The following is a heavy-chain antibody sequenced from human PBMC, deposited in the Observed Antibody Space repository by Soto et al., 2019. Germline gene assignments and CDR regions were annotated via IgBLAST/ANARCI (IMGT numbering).Heavy chain of an antibody. J-gene: IGHJ5*02. CDR1: GGSISSYY. V-gene: IGHV4-59*01. Sequence: PSETLSLTCTVSGGSISSYYWSWIRQPPGKGLEWIGYIYYSGSTNYNPSLKSRVTISVDTPKNQFSLKLSSVTAADTAVYYCARDQCSSGWKGTYNWFDPWGQGTLVTVSS. D-gene: IGHD6-19*01. CDR3: ARDQCSSGWKGTYNWFDP. CDR2: IYYSGST.